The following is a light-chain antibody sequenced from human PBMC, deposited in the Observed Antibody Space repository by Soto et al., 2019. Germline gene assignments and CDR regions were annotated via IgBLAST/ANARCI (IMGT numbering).Light chain of an antibody. Sequence: DIQMTQSPSSLSASVGDRVNITCRASQSIGKHLNWYQQKPGKAPKFLIYAASNLQSGVPSRFSGSGSGTDFTLTVNSLQPEDFATYYCHQTAANPWTFAQGTKVDIK. J-gene: IGKJ1*01. V-gene: IGKV1-39*01. CDR1: QSIGKH. CDR3: HQTAANPWT. CDR2: AAS.